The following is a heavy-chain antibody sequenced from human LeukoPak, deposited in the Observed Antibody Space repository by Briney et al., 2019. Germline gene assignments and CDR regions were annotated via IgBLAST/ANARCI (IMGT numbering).Heavy chain of an antibody. V-gene: IGHV3-74*01. CDR3: TSYRAEYFQH. Sequence: PGGSLTLSCAASGFTFSSHWMHWVRQAPGKGLVWVSRINSDGSSISYADSVKGRFTISRDNAKNSLYLQMNSLRAEDTAVYYCTSYRAEYFQHWGQGTLVTVSS. CDR2: INSDGSSI. J-gene: IGHJ1*01. CDR1: GFTFSSHW.